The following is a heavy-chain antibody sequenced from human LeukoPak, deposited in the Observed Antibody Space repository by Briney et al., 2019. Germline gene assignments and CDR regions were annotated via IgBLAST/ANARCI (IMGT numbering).Heavy chain of an antibody. CDR3: ARQLYSSGWYSYFDY. Sequence: GESLKISCKGSGYSFTNYWIGWVRQMPGKGLEWMGIIYPGDSDTRYRPSFQGQVTISADKSISTAYLQWSSLKASDTAMYYCARQLYSSGWYSYFDYWGQGTLVTVSS. CDR1: GYSFTNYW. CDR2: IYPGDSDT. D-gene: IGHD6-19*01. V-gene: IGHV5-51*01. J-gene: IGHJ4*02.